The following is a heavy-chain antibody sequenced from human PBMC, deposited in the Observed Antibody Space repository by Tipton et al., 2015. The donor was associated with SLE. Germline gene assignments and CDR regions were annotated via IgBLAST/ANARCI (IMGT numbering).Heavy chain of an antibody. V-gene: IGHV4-59*01. CDR3: ARGGGYSSRMDYFDY. CDR2: IYYSGST. J-gene: IGHJ4*02. D-gene: IGHD6-13*01. CDR1: GGSISTYY. Sequence: TLSLTCTVSGGSISTYYWSWIRQPPGKGLEWIEYIYYSGSTNYNPSLKSRVTISVDTSKNQFSLKLSSVTAADTAVYYCARGGGYSSRMDYFDYWGQGTLVTVSS.